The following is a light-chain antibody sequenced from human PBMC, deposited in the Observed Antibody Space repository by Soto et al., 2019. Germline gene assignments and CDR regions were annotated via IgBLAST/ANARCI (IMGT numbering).Light chain of an antibody. Sequence: EIQGTDAPPTLSASVRDRVTITFRASQTIITWMAWYQQKPGKAPKLLVYDASTLQSGVASRFSGSGSGTDFTLTISCLQSEDFATYYCQQYYSYPRTFGGGTKVDIK. J-gene: IGKJ4*01. CDR1: QTIITW. CDR2: DAS. CDR3: QQYYSYPRT. V-gene: IGKV1-5*01.